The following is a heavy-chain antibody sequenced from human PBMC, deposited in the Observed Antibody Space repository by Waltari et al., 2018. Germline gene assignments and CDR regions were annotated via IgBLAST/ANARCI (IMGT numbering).Heavy chain of an antibody. V-gene: IGHV1-69*05. D-gene: IGHD2-8*02. Sequence: QVQLVQSGAEVKKPGSSVKVSCKASGGTFSSYAISWVRQAPGQGLEWMGGIIPIFGTANYAQKFQGRVTITTDESTSTAYMELSSLRSEDTAVYYCARGSYCTGGVCYTSGDAFDIWGQGTMVTVSS. CDR1: GGTFSSYA. CDR2: IIPIFGTA. CDR3: ARGSYCTGGVCYTSGDAFDI. J-gene: IGHJ3*02.